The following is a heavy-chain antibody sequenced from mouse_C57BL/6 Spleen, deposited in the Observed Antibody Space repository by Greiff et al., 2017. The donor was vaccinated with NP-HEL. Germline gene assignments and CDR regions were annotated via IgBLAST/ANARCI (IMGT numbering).Heavy chain of an antibody. CDR3: ASPTGTGYFDY. J-gene: IGHJ2*01. Sequence: QVQLQQSGAELARPGASVKLSCKASGYTFTSYGISWVKQRTGQGLEWIGEIYPRSGNTYYNEKFKGKATLTADKSSSTAYMELRSLTSEDSAVYFCASPTGTGYFDYWGQGTTLTVSS. CDR1: GYTFTSYG. V-gene: IGHV1-81*01. CDR2: IYPRSGNT. D-gene: IGHD4-1*02.